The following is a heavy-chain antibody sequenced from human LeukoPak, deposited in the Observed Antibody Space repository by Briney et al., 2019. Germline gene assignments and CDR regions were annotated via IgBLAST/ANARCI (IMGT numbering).Heavy chain of an antibody. Sequence: SETLSLTCTVSDGSFSSYFWSWIRQPPGKGLEWIGSIYYSGSPNYNPSLKSRVTISRDTSKNHFSLKLSSVTAADTAVYYCARVSITMVRGVIVPKYYFDYWGQGTLVTVSS. CDR3: ARVSITMVRGVIVPKYYFDY. D-gene: IGHD3-10*01. CDR1: DGSFSSYF. CDR2: IYYSGSP. J-gene: IGHJ4*02. V-gene: IGHV4-59*01.